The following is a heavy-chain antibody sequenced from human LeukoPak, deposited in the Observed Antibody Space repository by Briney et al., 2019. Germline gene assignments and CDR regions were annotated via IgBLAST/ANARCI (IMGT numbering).Heavy chain of an antibody. V-gene: IGHV5-51*01. CDR3: ASFRGSYSSHFDY. D-gene: IGHD1-26*01. CDR1: GYSFTAFW. CDR2: IYPGDSDT. J-gene: IGHJ4*02. Sequence: GESLKISCKGSGYSFTAFWIAWVRQMPGKGLEWMGIIYPGDSDTRYSPSFQGQVTISADKSISTAYLQWSSLKASDTAMYYCASFRGSYSSHFDYWGQGTLVTVSS.